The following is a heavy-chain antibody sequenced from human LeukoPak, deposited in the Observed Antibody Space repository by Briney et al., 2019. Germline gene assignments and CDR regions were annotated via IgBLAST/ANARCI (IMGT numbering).Heavy chain of an antibody. CDR3: ARVSRGRDYGMDV. J-gene: IGHJ6*02. CDR1: GYTFTGYY. CDR2: INPNSGGT. V-gene: IGHV1-2*02. Sequence: ASVKVSCKASGYTFTGYYMHWVRQAPGQGLEWMGWINPNSGGTNYAQKFQGRVTMTRDTSISTAYMELSSLRSEDTAVYYCARVSRGRDYGMDVWGQGTTVTVSS. D-gene: IGHD3-16*01.